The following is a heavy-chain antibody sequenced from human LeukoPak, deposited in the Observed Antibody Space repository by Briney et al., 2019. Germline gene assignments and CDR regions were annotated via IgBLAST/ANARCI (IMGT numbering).Heavy chain of an antibody. CDR1: GGSISSYY. V-gene: IGHV4-59*08. D-gene: IGHD3-22*01. J-gene: IGHJ4*02. CDR3: ARRTNYYDSSGYYPYYFDY. Sequence: PSETLSLTCTVSGGSISSYYWSWIRQPPGKGLEWIWYIYYSGSTNYNPSLKSRVIISVDTSKNQFSLRLSSVTAADTAVYYCARRTNYYDSSGYYPYYFDYWGQGTLVTVSS. CDR2: IYYSGST.